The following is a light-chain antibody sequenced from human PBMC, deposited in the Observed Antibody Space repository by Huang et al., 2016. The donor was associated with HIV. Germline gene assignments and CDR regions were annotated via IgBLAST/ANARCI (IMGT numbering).Light chain of an antibody. J-gene: IGKJ2*01. Sequence: VMTQSPATLSVFPGARATLSCRASESILRNLAWYQQRPGQPPRLLIYGASVRLPGIPDRFRGSGSGTEVSLTISSLQSEDFAVYYCQQYNKWPPYTYGQGTKLEIK. CDR2: GAS. CDR1: ESILRN. CDR3: QQYNKWPPYT. V-gene: IGKV3-15*01.